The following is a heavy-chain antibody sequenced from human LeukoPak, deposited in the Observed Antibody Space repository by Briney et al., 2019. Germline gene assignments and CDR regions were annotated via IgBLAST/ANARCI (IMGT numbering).Heavy chain of an antibody. J-gene: IGHJ3*02. CDR1: GFTFSSNW. D-gene: IGHD2-21*02. V-gene: IGHV3-30*19. Sequence: GGSLRLSCAASGFTFSSNWMHWVRQAPGKGLEWVAVISYDGSNKYYADSVKGRFTISRDNSENTLYLQTNSLRAEDTAVYYCVLTVVNAFDIWGQGTWVTVSS. CDR2: ISYDGSNK. CDR3: VLTVVNAFDI.